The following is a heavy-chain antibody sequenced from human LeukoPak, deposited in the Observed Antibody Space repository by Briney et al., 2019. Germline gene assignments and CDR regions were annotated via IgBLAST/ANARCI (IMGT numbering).Heavy chain of an antibody. Sequence: PSETLSLTCTVSGGSISSYYWSWIRQPAGKGLEWIGRIYTSGSTNYNPSLKSRVTMSVDTSKNQFSLKLSSVTAADTAVYYCARDLLSNDGSAYYYYYYYMDVWGKGTTVTISS. D-gene: IGHD1-1*01. J-gene: IGHJ6*03. V-gene: IGHV4-4*07. CDR2: IYTSGST. CDR1: GGSISSYY. CDR3: ARDLLSNDGSAYYYYYYYMDV.